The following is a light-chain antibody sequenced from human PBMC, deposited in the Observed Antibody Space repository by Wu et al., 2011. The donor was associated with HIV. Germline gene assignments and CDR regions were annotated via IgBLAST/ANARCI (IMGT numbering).Light chain of an antibody. CDR3: QQYGKT. V-gene: IGKV3-15*01. CDR1: QSVSSN. CDR2: GAS. J-gene: IGKJ1*01. Sequence: ATLSCRASQSVSSNLAWYQQKPGQAPRLLIYGASTRATGIPARFTGSGSGTEFTLTISSLQSEDFAVYYCQQYGKTFGQGTKVEIK.